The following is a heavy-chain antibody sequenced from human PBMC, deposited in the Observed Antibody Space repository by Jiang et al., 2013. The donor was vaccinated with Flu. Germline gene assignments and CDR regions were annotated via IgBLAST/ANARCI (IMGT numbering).Heavy chain of an antibody. CDR3: ARLDTVLLPFDY. D-gene: IGHD5-18*01. J-gene: IGHJ4*02. V-gene: IGHV5-51*01. CDR2: IYPGDSDT. Sequence: WMGIIYPGDSDTRYSPSFQGQVTISADKSISTAYLQWSSLKASDTAMYYCARLDTVLLPFDYWGQGNPGHRLL.